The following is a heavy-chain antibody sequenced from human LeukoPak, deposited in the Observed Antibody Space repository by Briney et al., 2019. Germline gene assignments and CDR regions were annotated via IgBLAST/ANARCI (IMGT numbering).Heavy chain of an antibody. CDR1: GFTFSSYS. CDR3: ARAGSGYSYGYS. D-gene: IGHD5-18*01. Sequence: GGSLRLSCAASGFTFSSYSMNWVRQTPGKGLEWVSSISSSSYIYYADSVKGRFTISRDNAKNSLYLQMNSLRAEDTAVYYCARAGSGYSYGYSWGQGTLVTVSS. CDR2: ISSSSYI. J-gene: IGHJ4*02. V-gene: IGHV3-21*01.